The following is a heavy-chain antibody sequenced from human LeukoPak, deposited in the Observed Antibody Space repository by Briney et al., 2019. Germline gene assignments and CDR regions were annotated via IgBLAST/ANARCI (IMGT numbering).Heavy chain of an antibody. J-gene: IGHJ6*03. V-gene: IGHV4-4*07. CDR1: GGSISSYY. CDR2: IYTSGST. CDR3: ARELEVGATFYYYYYMDV. D-gene: IGHD1-26*01. Sequence: SETLPLTCTVSGGSISSYYWSWIRQPAGKGLEWIGRIYTSGSTNYNPSLKSRVTMSVDTSKNQFSLKLSSVTAADTAVYYCARELEVGATFYYYYYMDVWGKGTTVTVSS.